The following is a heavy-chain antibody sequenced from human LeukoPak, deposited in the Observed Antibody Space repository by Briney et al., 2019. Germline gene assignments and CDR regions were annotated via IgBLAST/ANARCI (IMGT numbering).Heavy chain of an antibody. V-gene: IGHV4-59*08. CDR2: IYYSGST. J-gene: IGHJ6*02. CDR1: GGSISSYY. CDR3: ARTSSSGWPLYYYYGMDV. Sequence: SETLSLTCTVSGGSISSYYWSWIRQPPGKGLEWIGYIYYSGSTNYNPSLKSRVTISVDTSKNQFSLKLSSVTAADTAAYYCARTSSSGWPLYYYYGMDVWGQGTTVTVSS. D-gene: IGHD6-19*01.